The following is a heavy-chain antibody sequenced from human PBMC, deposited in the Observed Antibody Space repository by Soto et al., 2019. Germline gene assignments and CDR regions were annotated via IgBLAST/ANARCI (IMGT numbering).Heavy chain of an antibody. J-gene: IGHJ4*02. Sequence: SGPTLVKPTPTLTLTCTFSGFSLSTSGVGVGWIRQPPGKALEWLALIYWDDDKRYSPSLKSRLTITKDTSKNQVVLTMTNMDPVDTATYYCAHRFCSGGSCYSYPYYFDYWGQGTLVTVSS. CDR1: GFSLSTSGVG. CDR3: AHRFCSGGSCYSYPYYFDY. D-gene: IGHD2-15*01. CDR2: IYWDDDK. V-gene: IGHV2-5*02.